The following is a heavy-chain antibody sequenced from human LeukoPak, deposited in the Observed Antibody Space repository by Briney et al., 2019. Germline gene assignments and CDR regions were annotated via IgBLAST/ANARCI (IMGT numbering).Heavy chain of an antibody. CDR2: ISSSSSYI. Sequence: GGSLRLSCAASGFTFSSYSMNWVRQAPGKGLEWVSSISSSSSYIYYADSVKGRFTISRDNAKNSLYLQMNSLRAEDTAVYYCARDPPSSWSLYYGMDVWGQGTTVTVSS. J-gene: IGHJ6*02. CDR1: GFTFSSYS. D-gene: IGHD6-13*01. V-gene: IGHV3-21*01. CDR3: ARDPPSSWSLYYGMDV.